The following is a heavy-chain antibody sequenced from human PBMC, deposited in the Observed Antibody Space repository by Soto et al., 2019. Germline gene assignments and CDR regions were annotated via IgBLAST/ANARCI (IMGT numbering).Heavy chain of an antibody. CDR3: ARTDFWSGKNYYYYYGMDV. CDR2: INHSGST. V-gene: IGHV4-34*01. J-gene: IGHJ6*02. CDR1: GGSFSGYY. D-gene: IGHD3-3*01. Sequence: SETLSLTCAVYGGSFSGYYWSWIRQPPGKGLEWIGEINHSGSTNYNPSLKSRVTISVDTSKNQFSLKLSSVTAADTAVYYCARTDFWSGKNYYYYYGMDVWGQGTTVTVSS.